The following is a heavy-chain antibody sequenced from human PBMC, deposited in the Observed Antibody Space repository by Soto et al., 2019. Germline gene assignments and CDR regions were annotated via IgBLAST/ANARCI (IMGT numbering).Heavy chain of an antibody. Sequence: SETRSLTCTVSGGSISSYYWSWIRQPPGKGLEWIGYIYYSGSTNYNPSLKSRVTISVDTSKNQFSLKLSSVTAADTAVYYCARGLRGDYVFSYWGQGTLVTVSS. CDR3: ARGLRGDYVFSY. J-gene: IGHJ4*02. V-gene: IGHV4-59*01. CDR1: GGSISSYY. CDR2: IYYSGST. D-gene: IGHD4-17*01.